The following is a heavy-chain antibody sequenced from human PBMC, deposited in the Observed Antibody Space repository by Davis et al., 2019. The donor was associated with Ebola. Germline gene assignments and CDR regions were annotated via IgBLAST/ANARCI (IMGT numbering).Heavy chain of an antibody. J-gene: IGHJ6*04. CDR3: ATTSGWIGYYYGMDV. V-gene: IGHV5-51*01. D-gene: IGHD6-19*01. CDR2: IFPGDSDI. CDR1: GYKFSAYW. Sequence: KVSCKASGYKFSAYWIGWVRQEPGKGLEWMGIIFPGDSDIRYSPSFQGQVTNSADKSISTAYLQWSTLKASDTAMYYCATTSGWIGYYYGMDVWGKGTTVTVSS.